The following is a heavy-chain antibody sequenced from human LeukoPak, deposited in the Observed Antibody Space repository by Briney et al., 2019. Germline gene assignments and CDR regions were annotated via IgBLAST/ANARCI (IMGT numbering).Heavy chain of an antibody. CDR3: ARDHRTVWPRRDAFDV. Sequence: PGGSLRLSCAASGFSFSSYAMCWVRQAPGKGLEWVSTISSSGGSTNYADSVKGRFTITTDNSKSTLFLQMNSLRAEDTAVNYCARDHRTVWPRRDAFDVWGRGAMVTVSS. CDR2: ISSSGGST. CDR1: GFSFSSYA. V-gene: IGHV3-23*01. J-gene: IGHJ3*01. D-gene: IGHD1-1*01.